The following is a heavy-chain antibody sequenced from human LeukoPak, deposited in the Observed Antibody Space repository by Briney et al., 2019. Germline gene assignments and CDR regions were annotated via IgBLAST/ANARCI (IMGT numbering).Heavy chain of an antibody. J-gene: IGHJ4*02. CDR2: IYYSGTT. CDR3: VRQNLLVATSNPTFDF. V-gene: IGHV4-39*01. CDR1: GVSITSSTYY. D-gene: IGHD5-12*01. Sequence: SETLSLTCTVSGVSITSSTYYWGWIRQPPGKGLEWIGSIYYSGTTYYNPSLKSRVTISVDTSKTQFSLKVSSVTAADTAVYYCVRQNLLVATSNPTFDFWGQGTLVTVSS.